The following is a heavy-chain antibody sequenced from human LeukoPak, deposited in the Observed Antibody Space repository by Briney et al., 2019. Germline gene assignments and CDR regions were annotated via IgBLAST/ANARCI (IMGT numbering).Heavy chain of an antibody. Sequence: ASVKVSCKASGYTFTGYYMHWVRQSPGQGLEWMGWISPTSGGTNYAQKFQGRVTMTRDTSISTAYMELSRLKSDDTAVYYCARGYPTKYYHIVSGRSPSPYYYMDVWGKGTTVTVSS. CDR3: ARGYPTKYYHIVSGRSPSPYYYMDV. CDR1: GYTFTGYY. V-gene: IGHV1-2*02. J-gene: IGHJ6*03. CDR2: ISPTSGGT. D-gene: IGHD3-9*01.